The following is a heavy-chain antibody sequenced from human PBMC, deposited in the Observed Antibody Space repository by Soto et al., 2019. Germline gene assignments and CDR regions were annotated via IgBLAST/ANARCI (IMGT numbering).Heavy chain of an antibody. Sequence: ASVKVSCKASGYTFTSYGISWVRQAPGQGLAWMGWISAYNGNTNYAQKLQGRVTMTTDTSTSTAYMELRSLRSDDTAVYYCARAISSIAARPSDYWGQGTLVTVSS. CDR2: ISAYNGNT. CDR3: ARAISSIAARPSDY. D-gene: IGHD6-6*01. J-gene: IGHJ4*02. CDR1: GYTFTSYG. V-gene: IGHV1-18*01.